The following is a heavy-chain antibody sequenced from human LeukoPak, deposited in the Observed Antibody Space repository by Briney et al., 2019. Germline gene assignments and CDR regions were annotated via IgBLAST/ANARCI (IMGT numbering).Heavy chain of an antibody. CDR2: IIPIFGTA. V-gene: IGHV1-69*13. J-gene: IGHJ6*02. Sequence: SVKVSCKASGGTFSSYAISWVRQAPGQGLEWMGGIIPIFGTANYAQEFQGRVTITADESTSTAYMELSSLRSEDTAVYYCGLPQRDGYNYDHYYYYGMDVWGQGTTVTVSS. CDR1: GGTFSSYA. D-gene: IGHD5-24*01. CDR3: GLPQRDGYNYDHYYYYGMDV.